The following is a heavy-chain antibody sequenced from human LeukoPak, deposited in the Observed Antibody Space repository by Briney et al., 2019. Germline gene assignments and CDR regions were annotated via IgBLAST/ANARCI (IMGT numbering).Heavy chain of an antibody. CDR2: ISSSSSYI. CDR3: ARGAEEYWYRH. V-gene: IGHV3-21*01. D-gene: IGHD3-16*01. J-gene: IGHJ5*02. Sequence: GGSLRLSCAASGFTFSSYWMHWVRQAPGKGLEWDSSISSSSSYIYYADSVKGRFTISRDSAKNSLYLQMNSLRAEDTAVYYCARGAEEYWYRHWGQGTLVTVSS. CDR1: GFTFSSYW.